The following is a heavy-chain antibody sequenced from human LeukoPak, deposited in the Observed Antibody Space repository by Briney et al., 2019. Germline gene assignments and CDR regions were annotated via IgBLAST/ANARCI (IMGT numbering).Heavy chain of an antibody. CDR1: GFTFRIYG. D-gene: IGHD3-10*01. CDR3: ARGVFN. J-gene: IGHJ4*02. CDR2: ISGSTTDT. V-gene: IGHV3-23*01. Sequence: GGSLRLSCVASGFTFRIYGMSWVRQAPGKGLEWVSAISGSTTDTYYADSVRGRFTISRDNSKNTLFLQMNSLGVEDTAVYYCARGVFNRGQGTLVTVSP.